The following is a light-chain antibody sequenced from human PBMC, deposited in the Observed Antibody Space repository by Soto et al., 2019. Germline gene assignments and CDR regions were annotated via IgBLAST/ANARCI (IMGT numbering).Light chain of an antibody. CDR3: SSYTSSSTLEV. V-gene: IGLV2-14*01. CDR2: DVS. J-gene: IGLJ1*01. CDR1: SSDVGGYNY. Sequence: QSALTQPASVSGSPGQSITISCTGTSSDVGGYNYVSWYQQHPGKAPKLMIYDVSNRPSGVSNRFSGSKSGNTASLTISGLHAEDEAYYYCSSYTSSSTLEVFGTGTKLTVL.